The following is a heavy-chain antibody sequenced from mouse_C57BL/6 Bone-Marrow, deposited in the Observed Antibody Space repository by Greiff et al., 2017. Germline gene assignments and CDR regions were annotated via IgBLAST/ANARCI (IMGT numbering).Heavy chain of an antibody. Sequence: EVKLMESGGGLVKPGGSLKLSCAASGFTFSSYAMSWVRQTPEKRLEWVATISDGGSYTYYPDNVKGRFTISRDNAKNNLSLQMSHLKSEDTAMYYCARDPISPSYWGQGTLVTVSA. CDR2: ISDGGSYT. J-gene: IGHJ3*01. CDR3: ARDPISPSY. D-gene: IGHD6-5*01. V-gene: IGHV5-4*01. CDR1: GFTFSSYA.